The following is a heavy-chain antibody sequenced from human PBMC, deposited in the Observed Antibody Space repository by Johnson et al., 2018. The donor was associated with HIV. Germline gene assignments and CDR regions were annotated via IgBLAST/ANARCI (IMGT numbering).Heavy chain of an antibody. CDR3: AREALPRGLQSSFGGAFDI. V-gene: IGHV3-66*01. Sequence: VQLVESGGGLVQPGGSLRLSCAASGFTVSRNYMSWVRQAPGKGLEWVSVIYSGGTTYYADSVKGRFTSSSNTSENTVHLQMNDLRAEDTAEYYCAREALPRGLQSSFGGAFDIWGQGTMVTVSS. CDR1: GFTVSRNY. D-gene: IGHD3-16*01. J-gene: IGHJ3*02. CDR2: IYSGGTT.